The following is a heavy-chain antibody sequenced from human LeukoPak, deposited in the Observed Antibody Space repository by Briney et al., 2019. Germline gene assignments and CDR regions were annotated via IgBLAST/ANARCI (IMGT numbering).Heavy chain of an antibody. D-gene: IGHD2-15*01. J-gene: IGHJ3*02. CDR1: GGTFSSYA. Sequence: RASVKVSCKASGGTFSSYAISWVRQAPGQGLEWMGGIIPIFGTANYAQKFQGRVTITAHESTSTAYMELSSLRSEDTAVYYCARGAPPKDWHAFDIWGQGTMVTVSS. V-gene: IGHV1-69*13. CDR2: IIPIFGTA. CDR3: ARGAPPKDWHAFDI.